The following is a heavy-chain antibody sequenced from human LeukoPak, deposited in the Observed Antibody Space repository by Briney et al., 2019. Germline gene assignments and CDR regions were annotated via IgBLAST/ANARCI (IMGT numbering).Heavy chain of an antibody. J-gene: IGHJ4*02. Sequence: SETLSLTRTVSGGSISSYYWSWIRQPPGKGLEWIGYIYYSGSTNYNPSLKSRVTISVGTSKNQFSLKLSSVTAADTAVYYCARHPYCGGDCFPPYYFDYWGQGTLVTVSS. V-gene: IGHV4-59*01. D-gene: IGHD2-21*02. CDR2: IYYSGST. CDR3: ARHPYCGGDCFPPYYFDY. CDR1: GGSISSYY.